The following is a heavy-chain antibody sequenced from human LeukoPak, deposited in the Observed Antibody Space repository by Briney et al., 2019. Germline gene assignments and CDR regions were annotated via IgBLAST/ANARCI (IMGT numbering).Heavy chain of an antibody. V-gene: IGHV1-18*01. CDR2: ISAYNGNT. CDR1: GYTFISYG. CDR3: AREATYSSSNWFDP. D-gene: IGHD6-13*01. Sequence: ASVKVSCKASGYTFISYGISWVRQAPGQGLEWMGWISAYNGNTNYAQKLQGRVTMTTDTSTSTAYMELRSLRSDDTAVYYCAREATYSSSNWFDPWGQGTLVTVSS. J-gene: IGHJ5*02.